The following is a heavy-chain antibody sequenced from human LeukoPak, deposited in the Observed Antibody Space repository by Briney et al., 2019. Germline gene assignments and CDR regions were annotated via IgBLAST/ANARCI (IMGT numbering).Heavy chain of an antibody. D-gene: IGHD1-1*01. CDR3: ARQELERRYFDL. V-gene: IGHV4-34*01. CDR1: GGSFSGYY. Sequence: SETLSLTCAVYGGSFSGYYWSWIRQPPGKGLEWIGEINHSGSTNYNPSLKSRVTISVDTSKNQFSLKLRSVTAADTAVYYCARQELERRYFDLWGRGTLVTVSS. J-gene: IGHJ2*01. CDR2: INHSGST.